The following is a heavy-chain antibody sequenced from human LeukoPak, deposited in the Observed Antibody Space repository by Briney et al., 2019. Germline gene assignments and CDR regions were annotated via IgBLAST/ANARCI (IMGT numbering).Heavy chain of an antibody. CDR2: IYYSGST. CDR3: ARQPLGGMDV. V-gene: IGHV4-39*01. J-gene: IGHJ6*02. Sequence: KPSETLSLTCTVSGGSISSSSYYWGWIRQPPGKGLEWIGSIYYSGSTYYNPSLKSRVTISVDTSKNQFSLKLSSVTAADTAAYYCARQPLGGMDVWGQGTTVTVSS. CDR1: GGSISSSSYY.